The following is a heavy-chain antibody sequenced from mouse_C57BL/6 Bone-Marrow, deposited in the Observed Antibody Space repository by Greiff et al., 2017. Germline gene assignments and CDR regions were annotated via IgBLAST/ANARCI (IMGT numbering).Heavy chain of an antibody. J-gene: IGHJ2*01. CDR3: TRKGWENYFDY. CDR1: GFTFSDAW. CDR2: IRNKANNHAT. V-gene: IGHV6-6*01. Sequence: EVKLVESGGGLVQPGGSMKLSCAASGFTFSDAWMDWVRQSPEKGLEWVAEIRNKANNHATYYAESVKGRFTISRDDSKSSVYLQMNSLRAEDTGIYYCTRKGWENYFDYWGQGTTLTVSS. D-gene: IGHD4-1*01.